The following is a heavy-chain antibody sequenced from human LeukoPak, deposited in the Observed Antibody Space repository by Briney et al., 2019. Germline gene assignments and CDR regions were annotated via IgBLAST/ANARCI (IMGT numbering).Heavy chain of an antibody. CDR2: TYYRSKWYN. CDR3: ARSTCGFHGQ. CDR1: GDNVSNTSAA. Sequence: SQTLSLTCAISGDNVSNTSAAWNWIRQSPSRGLEWLGRTYYRSKWYNDYAVSVKSRITINADTSKNHFSLQLNSVTPDDTAVYYCARSTCGFHGQWGQGTLVTVSS. V-gene: IGHV6-1*01. J-gene: IGHJ4*02. D-gene: IGHD2-21*01.